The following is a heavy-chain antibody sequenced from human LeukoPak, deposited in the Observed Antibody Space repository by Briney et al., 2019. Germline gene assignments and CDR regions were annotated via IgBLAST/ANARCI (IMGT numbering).Heavy chain of an antibody. V-gene: IGHV4-34*01. D-gene: IGHD6-13*01. Sequence: PSETLSLTCAVYGGSFSGYYWSWIRQPPGKGLEWIGEINHSGSTNYNPSLKSRVTISVDTSKNQFSLKLSSVTAADTAVYYCYAYSSSWYSYYGMDVWGQGTTVTVSS. CDR3: YAYSSSWYSYYGMDV. J-gene: IGHJ6*02. CDR2: INHSGST. CDR1: GGSFSGYY.